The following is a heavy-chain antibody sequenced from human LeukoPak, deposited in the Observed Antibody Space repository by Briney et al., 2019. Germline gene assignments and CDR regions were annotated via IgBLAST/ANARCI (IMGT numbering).Heavy chain of an antibody. CDR3: AKEMKGGKYNWNPTETYYYCYVMDV. J-gene: IGHJ6*02. V-gene: IGHV3-43*02. CDR2: ISGDGGST. Sequence: GGSLRLSCAASGFTFDDYAMHWVRQAPGKGLEWVSLISGDGGSTYYADSVKGRFTISRDNSKNSLYLQMNSLRTEDTALYYCAKEMKGGKYNWNPTETYYYCYVMDVWGQGTTVTVSS. D-gene: IGHD1-20*01. CDR1: GFTFDDYA.